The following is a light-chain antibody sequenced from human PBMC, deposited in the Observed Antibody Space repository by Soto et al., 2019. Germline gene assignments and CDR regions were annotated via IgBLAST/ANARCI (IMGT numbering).Light chain of an antibody. V-gene: IGKV3-15*01. CDR2: GSS. Sequence: EIVMTQSPATLSLSPGERAPLSCRASQILNNNVAGYQQKPGQPPRLLIYGSSTRATGVPARFEGSGSGTEFTITIRSLKSADFAVYSCQQFHLWRLTFGGGTTVE. CDR3: QQFHLWRLT. CDR1: QILNNN. J-gene: IGKJ4*01.